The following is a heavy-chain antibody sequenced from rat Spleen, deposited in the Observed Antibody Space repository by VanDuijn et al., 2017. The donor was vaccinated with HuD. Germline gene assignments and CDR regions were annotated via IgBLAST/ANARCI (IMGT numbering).Heavy chain of an antibody. CDR1: GFTFSNYD. CDR2: ISTSGGST. V-gene: IGHV5-27*01. D-gene: IGHD1-12*02. CDR3: AKSRFYYYDGGYYCFNY. Sequence: EVQLVESGGGLVQPGRSLKLSCAASGFTFSNYDMAWVRQAPTKGLEWVASISTSGGSTYYRDSVKGRFTVSRDNAKSTLFLQMDSLRSEDTATYYCAKSRFYYYDGGYYCFNYWGLGVMVTVSS. J-gene: IGHJ2*01.